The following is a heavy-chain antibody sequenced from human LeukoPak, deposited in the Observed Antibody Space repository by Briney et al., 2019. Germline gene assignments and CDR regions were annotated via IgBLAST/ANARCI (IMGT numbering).Heavy chain of an antibody. Sequence: GGSLRLSCAASGFTFSSYWMHWVRQAPGKGLVWVSHINNDGGSITYADSVNGRFTISRDNAKNTVFLQMNSLRAEDTAVYYCARVGTNWYFDLWGRGALVTVSS. CDR2: INNDGGSI. D-gene: IGHD3-10*01. CDR3: ARVGTNWYFDL. CDR1: GFTFSSYW. V-gene: IGHV3-74*01. J-gene: IGHJ2*01.